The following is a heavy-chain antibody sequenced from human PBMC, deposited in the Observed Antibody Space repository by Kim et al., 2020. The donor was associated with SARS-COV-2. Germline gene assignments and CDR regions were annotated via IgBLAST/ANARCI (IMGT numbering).Heavy chain of an antibody. CDR1: GVSLSSDGYY. Sequence: SETLSLTCSVSGVSLSSDGYYWGWIRQPPGKGLEWIGHIYNNGNTYYNPSLKSRLTISIDSSKNQFSLRLTSVRAADTAVYYCARLGGSYYELVDYWGQGTLVTVSS. D-gene: IGHD1-26*01. CDR3: ARLGGSYYELVDY. V-gene: IGHV4-39*01. CDR2: IYNNGNT. J-gene: IGHJ4*02.